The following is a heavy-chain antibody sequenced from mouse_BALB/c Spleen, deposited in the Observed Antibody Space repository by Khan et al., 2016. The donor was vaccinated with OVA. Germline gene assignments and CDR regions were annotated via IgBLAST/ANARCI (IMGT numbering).Heavy chain of an antibody. J-gene: IGHJ2*01. CDR1: GFSLTSHG. V-gene: IGHV2-9*02. CDR2: IWADGST. CDR3: ARNREPDYFDY. Sequence: VKLEESGPGLVAPSQSLSITCTVSGFSLTSHGVHWVRKPPGKGLEWLGVIWADGSTNYNSALMSRLSISKDSSKSQVFLKMNSLQTDDTAMYYCARNREPDYFDYWGQGTTLTVSS.